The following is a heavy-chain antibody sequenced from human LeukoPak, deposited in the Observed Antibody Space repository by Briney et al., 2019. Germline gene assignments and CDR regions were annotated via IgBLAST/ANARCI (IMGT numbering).Heavy chain of an antibody. CDR2: IRYDGSNK. CDR3: AKASAIDH. CDR1: GFTFSGYD. Sequence: GGSLRLSCAASGFTFSGYDMHWVRQAPGKGLEWVAFIRYDGSNKYYTDSVKGRFTISRDNSKNTLYLQMNSLRPEDTAVYYCAKASAIDHWGQGTLVTVSS. V-gene: IGHV3-30*02. J-gene: IGHJ4*02.